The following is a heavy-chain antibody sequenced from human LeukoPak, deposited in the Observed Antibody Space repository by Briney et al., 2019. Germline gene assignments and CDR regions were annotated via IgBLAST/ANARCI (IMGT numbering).Heavy chain of an antibody. D-gene: IGHD6-19*01. J-gene: IGHJ6*02. Sequence: ASVKVSCKASGYTFTSYAMHWVRQAPGQRLEWMRWINAGNGNTKYSQKFQGRVTITRDTSASTAYMELSSLRSEDTAVYYCARGPPIAVAGYYYYYGMDVWGQGTTVTVSS. V-gene: IGHV1-3*01. CDR3: ARGPPIAVAGYYYYYGMDV. CDR1: GYTFTSYA. CDR2: INAGNGNT.